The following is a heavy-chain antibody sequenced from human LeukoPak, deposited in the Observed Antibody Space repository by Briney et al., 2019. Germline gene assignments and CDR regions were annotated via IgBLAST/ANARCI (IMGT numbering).Heavy chain of an antibody. CDR3: ERREQEFFDY. CDR2: IYYSGST. D-gene: IGHD1/OR15-1a*01. V-gene: IGHV4-39*01. CDR1: GGSISSSSYY. Sequence: PSETLSLTCTVSGGSISSSSYYWGWIRQPPGKGLEWIGSIYYSGSTYYNPSLKSRVTISVDTSKNQFSLKLSSVTAADTAVYYCERREQEFFDYWGQGTLVTVSS. J-gene: IGHJ4*02.